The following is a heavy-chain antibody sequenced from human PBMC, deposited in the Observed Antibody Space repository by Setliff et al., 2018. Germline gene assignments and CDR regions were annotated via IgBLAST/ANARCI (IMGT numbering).Heavy chain of an antibody. J-gene: IGHJ6*02. D-gene: IGHD3-16*01. Sequence: ASVKVSCKVSGYTLTELSRHWVRQAPGKGLEWMGGFDPEDGETIYAQKFQGRVTMTRDTSMSTVYMELSSLRFEDTAVYYCARERAGGRGFTFGAIYFYYGMDVWGQGTTVTVS. V-gene: IGHV1-24*01. CDR2: FDPEDGET. CDR3: ARERAGGRGFTFGAIYFYYGMDV. CDR1: GYTLTELS.